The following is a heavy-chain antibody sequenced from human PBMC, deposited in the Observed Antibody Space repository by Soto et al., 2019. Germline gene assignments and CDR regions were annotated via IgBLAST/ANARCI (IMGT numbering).Heavy chain of an antibody. CDR3: ARGGASSKWFAP. V-gene: IGHV4-31*03. CDR1: GGSITSGGSF. J-gene: IGHJ5*02. D-gene: IGHD2-15*01. CDR2: IGYSGAT. Sequence: QVHLQESGPGLVRPSQTLSLTCTVSGGSITSGGSFWSWIRPHPGKGPEWIAFIGYSGATSYNPSLASRVTISADTYKSQFSLNLRSVTAADTAVYYCARGGASSKWFAPWGQGTLVTVSS.